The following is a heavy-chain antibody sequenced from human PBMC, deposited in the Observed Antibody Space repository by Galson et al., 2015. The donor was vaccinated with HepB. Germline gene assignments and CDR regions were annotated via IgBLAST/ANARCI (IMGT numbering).Heavy chain of an antibody. CDR2: INHSGST. CDR3: ARDYYDSSGYQDWYFDL. J-gene: IGHJ2*01. Sequence: ETLSLTCAAYGGSFSGYYWSWIRQPPGKGLEWIGEINHSGSTNYNPSLKSRVTISVDTSKNQFSLKLSSVTAADTAVYYCARDYYDSSGYQDWYFDLWGRGTLVTVSS. V-gene: IGHV4-34*01. CDR1: GGSFSGYY. D-gene: IGHD3-22*01.